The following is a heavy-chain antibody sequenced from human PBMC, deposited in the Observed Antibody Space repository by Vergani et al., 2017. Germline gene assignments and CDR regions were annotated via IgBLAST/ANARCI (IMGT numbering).Heavy chain of an antibody. D-gene: IGHD3-22*01. CDR3: AIVCITMIVVGSLYR. CDR2: INPSGGST. CDR1: GYTFTSYY. V-gene: IGHV1-46*03. J-gene: IGHJ5*02. Sequence: QVQLVQSGAEVKKSGASVKVSCKASGYTFTSYYMHWVRQAPGQGREWMGIINPSGGSTSYAQKFQGRVTMTRDTSTSTVYMELSSLRSEDTDVYYCAIVCITMIVVGSLYRWGQGTLVTVSS.